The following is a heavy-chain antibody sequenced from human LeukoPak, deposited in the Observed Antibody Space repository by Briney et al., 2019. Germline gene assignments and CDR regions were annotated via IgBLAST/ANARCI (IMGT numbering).Heavy chain of an antibody. D-gene: IGHD3-3*01. J-gene: IGHJ4*02. CDR1: GFTFSTYW. CDR2: IKEDGSEK. V-gene: IGHV3-7*01. CDR3: CLGDFWSGPFDH. Sequence: GGSLRLSCAASGFTFSTYWVSWVRQAPGKGLEWVANIKEDGSEKHYVDSVKGRFTISRDNVKNSLYLQMSSLRAEDTAVYYCCLGDFWSGPFDHWGQGTLVTVSS.